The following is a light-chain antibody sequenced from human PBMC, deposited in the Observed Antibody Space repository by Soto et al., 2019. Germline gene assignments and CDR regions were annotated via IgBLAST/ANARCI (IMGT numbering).Light chain of an antibody. CDR2: DAS. J-gene: IGKJ1*01. CDR3: LQYFRWRT. CDR1: QSLSSS. V-gene: IGKV3-15*01. Sequence: EMVMTQSPATLSVSPGERATLSCRASQSLSSSLAWYQQKPGQAPRLLIYDASTRATDIPARFSGSGSGTEFTLTISSLQPEDSAVYYCLQYFRWRTFGQGTKVEIK.